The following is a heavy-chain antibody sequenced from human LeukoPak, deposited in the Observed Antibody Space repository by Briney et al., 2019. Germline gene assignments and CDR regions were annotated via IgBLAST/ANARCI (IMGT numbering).Heavy chain of an antibody. D-gene: IGHD3-22*01. CDR2: ISSNGGRT. CDR1: GFTFRGYG. J-gene: IGHJ1*01. Sequence: AGGSLRLSCAASGFTFRGYGMHWVRQAPGKGLEYVSAISSNGGRTYYANSVKGRFTISRDNSRNTLYLQMGSLRAEDMAVYYCATYYYDSGGFHFHHWGQGTLVTVSS. V-gene: IGHV3-64*01. CDR3: ATYYYDSGGFHFHH.